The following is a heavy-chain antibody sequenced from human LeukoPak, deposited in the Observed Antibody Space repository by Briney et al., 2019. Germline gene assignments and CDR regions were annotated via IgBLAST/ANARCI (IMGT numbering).Heavy chain of an antibody. J-gene: IGHJ4*02. CDR3: ARANYDYIWGSYRPTVYYFDY. V-gene: IGHV4-34*01. Sequence: SETLSLTCAVYGGSFSGYYWSWIRQPPGKGLEWIGEINHSGSTNHNPSLKSRVTISVDTSKNQFSLKLSSVTAADTAVYYCARANYDYIWGSYRPTVYYFDYWGQGTLVTVSS. CDR2: INHSGST. CDR1: GGSFSGYY. D-gene: IGHD3-16*02.